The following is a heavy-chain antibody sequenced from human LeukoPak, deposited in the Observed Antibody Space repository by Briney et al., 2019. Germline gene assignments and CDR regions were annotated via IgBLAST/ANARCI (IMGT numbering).Heavy chain of an antibody. CDR3: ARGRSRGSWYLGSSPYRGLVRYYYMDV. V-gene: IGHV1-8*01. J-gene: IGHJ6*03. D-gene: IGHD6-13*01. CDR2: MNPNSGNT. CDR1: GYTFTSYD. Sequence: GASVKVSCKASGYTFTSYDINWVRQATGQGLEWMGWMNPNSGNTGYAQKFQGRVTMTRNTSISTAYMELSSLRSEDTAVYYCARGRSRGSWYLGSSPYRGLVRYYYMDVWGQGTTVTVSS.